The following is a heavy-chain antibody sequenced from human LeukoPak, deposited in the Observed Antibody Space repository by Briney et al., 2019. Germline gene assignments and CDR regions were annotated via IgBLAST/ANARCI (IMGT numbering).Heavy chain of an antibody. CDR2: INHSGST. J-gene: IGHJ4*02. CDR1: GGSVSSSKW. V-gene: IGHV4-4*02. D-gene: IGHD5-12*01. CDR3: ARGIVATT. Sequence: SGTLSLTCVVSGGSVSSSKWWSWVRQPPGKGLEWIGEINHSGSTNYNPSLKSRVTISVDTSKNQFSLKLSSVTAADTAVYYCARGIVATTWGQGTLVTVSS.